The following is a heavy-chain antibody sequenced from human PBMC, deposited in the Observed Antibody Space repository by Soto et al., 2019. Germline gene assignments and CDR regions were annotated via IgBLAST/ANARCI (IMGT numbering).Heavy chain of an antibody. D-gene: IGHD1-26*01. CDR1: GYSFSDYF. V-gene: IGHV1-2*02. CDR3: ARIKWGLNYYNGMDV. Sequence: GASVNVSCKPSGYSFSDYFIQWVRQAPGQGLEWVAWINPKTAATNYAKKFQGRVSLTWDTSSTTAYMELTRLRPDDTAVYYCARIKWGLNYYNGMDVWGQGTTVTVSS. J-gene: IGHJ6*02. CDR2: INPKTAAT.